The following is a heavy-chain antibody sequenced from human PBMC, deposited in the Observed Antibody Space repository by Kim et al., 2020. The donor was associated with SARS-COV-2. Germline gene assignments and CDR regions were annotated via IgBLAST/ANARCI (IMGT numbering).Heavy chain of an antibody. Sequence: SETLSLTCTVSGYSISSGYYWGWIRQPPGKGLEWIGSIYHSGSTYYNPSLKSRVTISVDTSKNQFSLKLSSVTAADTAVYYCARVSGVWGQGTLVTVSS. CDR3: ARVSGV. CDR2: IYHSGST. CDR1: GYSISSGYY. V-gene: IGHV4-38-2*02. J-gene: IGHJ4*02.